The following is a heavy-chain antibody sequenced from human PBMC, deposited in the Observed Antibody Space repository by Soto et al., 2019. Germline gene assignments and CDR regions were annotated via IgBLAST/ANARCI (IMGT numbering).Heavy chain of an antibody. CDR3: ARERDDSSGYYYFDY. CDR2: ISSSSTI. Sequence: GGSLRLSCAASGFTFSSYSMNWVRQAPGKGLEWVSYISSSSTIYYADSVKGRFTISRDNAKNSLYLQMNSLRDEDTAVYYCARERDDSSGYYYFDYWGQGTLVTVSS. J-gene: IGHJ4*02. D-gene: IGHD3-22*01. CDR1: GFTFSSYS. V-gene: IGHV3-48*02.